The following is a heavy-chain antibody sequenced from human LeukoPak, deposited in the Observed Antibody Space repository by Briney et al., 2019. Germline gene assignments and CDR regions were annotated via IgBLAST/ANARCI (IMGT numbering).Heavy chain of an antibody. J-gene: IGHJ4*02. Sequence: GASVKVSCTASGYTFTSYYMHWVRQAPGQGLEWMGIINPSGGSTSYAQKFQGRVTMTRDTSTSTVYMELSSLRSEDTAVYYCARGGPNTMIVVANIGCYFDYWGQGTLVTVSS. V-gene: IGHV1-46*01. CDR1: GYTFTSYY. CDR2: INPSGGST. CDR3: ARGGPNTMIVVANIGCYFDY. D-gene: IGHD3-22*01.